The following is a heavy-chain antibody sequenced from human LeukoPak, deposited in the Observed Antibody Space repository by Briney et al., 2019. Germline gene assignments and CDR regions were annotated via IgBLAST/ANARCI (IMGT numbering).Heavy chain of an antibody. J-gene: IGHJ4*02. D-gene: IGHD5-12*01. V-gene: IGHV3-74*01. CDR1: GFTFSNYW. CDR2: ISSDESST. Sequence: PGGSLRLSCAASGFTFSNYWMHGVRQAPGKGLVWVSRISSDESSTTYADSVKGRFTISRDNAKNTLYLQMNSLRAEDTAVYYCARGTGYAVFDYWGQGTLVTVSS. CDR3: ARGTGYAVFDY.